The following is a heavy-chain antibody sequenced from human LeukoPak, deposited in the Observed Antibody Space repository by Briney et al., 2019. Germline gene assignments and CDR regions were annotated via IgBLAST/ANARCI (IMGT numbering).Heavy chain of an antibody. D-gene: IGHD1-26*01. CDR2: IYYSGST. CDR3: ARSSSFSGTYSAFYFDS. Sequence: SETLILTCTVSGGSISNYYWSWIRQSPGKGLEWIGYIYYSGSTSYNPSLKSRVTISVDTSKNQFSLKPTSVIAADTAVYYCARSSSFSGTYSAFYFDSWGQGALVTVSS. J-gene: IGHJ4*02. V-gene: IGHV4-59*01. CDR1: GGSISNYY.